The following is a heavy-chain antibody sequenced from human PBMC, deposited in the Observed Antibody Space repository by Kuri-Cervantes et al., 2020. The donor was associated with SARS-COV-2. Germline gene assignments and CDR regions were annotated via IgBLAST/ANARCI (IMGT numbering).Heavy chain of an antibody. CDR3: TRGVTWSDWAFDI. CDR2: TYYRSKWSY. V-gene: IGHV6-1*01. CDR1: GDSVSSDSVV. D-gene: IGHD1-1*01. J-gene: IGHJ3*02. Sequence: SQTLALTCAISGDSVSSDSVVWNWIRQSPSRGLEWLGRTYYRSKWSYDYAPSVKSRIIINSDTFKNQFSLQLNSVTPEDTAVYYCTRGVTWSDWAFDIWGQGTMVTVSS.